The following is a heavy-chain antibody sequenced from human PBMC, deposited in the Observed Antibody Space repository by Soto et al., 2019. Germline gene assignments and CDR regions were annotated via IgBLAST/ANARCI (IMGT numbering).Heavy chain of an antibody. CDR1: GGSINSYY. J-gene: IGHJ3*02. CDR3: ARLYGLDAFDI. Sequence: SETLSLTCTVSGGSINSYYWSWIRQPTGKGLEWIGYIYYSGSTNYNPSLKSRVTISVDTSKNQFSLKLSSVTAADTAVYYCARLYGLDAFDIWGQGTMVTVSS. D-gene: IGHD3-16*02. CDR2: IYYSGST. V-gene: IGHV4-59*08.